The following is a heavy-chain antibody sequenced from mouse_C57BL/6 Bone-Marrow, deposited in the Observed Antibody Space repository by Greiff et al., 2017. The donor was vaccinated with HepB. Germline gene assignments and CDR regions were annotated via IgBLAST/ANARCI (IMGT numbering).Heavy chain of an antibody. CDR1: GFTFSDYG. Sequence: EVQGVESGGGLVQPGGSLKLSCAASGFTFSDYGMAWVRQAPRKGPEWVAFISNLAYSIYYADTVTGRFTISRENAKNTLYLEMSSLRSEDTAMYYCARPHYYGSHWYFDVWGTGTTVTVSS. J-gene: IGHJ1*03. CDR2: ISNLAYSI. V-gene: IGHV5-15*01. D-gene: IGHD1-1*01. CDR3: ARPHYYGSHWYFDV.